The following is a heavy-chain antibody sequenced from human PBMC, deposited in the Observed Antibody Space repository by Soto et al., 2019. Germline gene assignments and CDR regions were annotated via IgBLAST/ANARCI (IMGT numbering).Heavy chain of an antibody. Sequence: GGSLRLSCAASGFTFSSYAMSWVRQAPGKGLEWVSAISGSGGSTYYADSVKGRFTISRDNSKNTLYLQMNSLRAEDTAVYYCATPSRAGYSYDVLDDVYYWGQGTLVTVSS. CDR3: ATPSRAGYSYDVLDDVYY. V-gene: IGHV3-23*01. J-gene: IGHJ4*02. CDR2: ISGSGGST. D-gene: IGHD5-18*01. CDR1: GFTFSSYA.